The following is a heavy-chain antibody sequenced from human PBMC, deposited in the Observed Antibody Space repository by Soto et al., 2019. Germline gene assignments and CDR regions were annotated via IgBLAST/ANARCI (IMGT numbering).Heavy chain of an antibody. J-gene: IGHJ4*02. CDR2: IIPILDIA. D-gene: IGHD2-8*02. CDR1: GGNFNTYT. CDR3: ARSLGLCTGSGCRDY. V-gene: IGHV1-69*02. Sequence: QVQLLQSGTEVTKPGSSAKVSCRASGGNFNTYTISWVRQAPGQGLEWLGRIIPILDIASYAQKFQGSVTITADKSTNTVYMELSSLRSEDTAVYFCARSLGLCTGSGCRDYWGQGTLVSVSP.